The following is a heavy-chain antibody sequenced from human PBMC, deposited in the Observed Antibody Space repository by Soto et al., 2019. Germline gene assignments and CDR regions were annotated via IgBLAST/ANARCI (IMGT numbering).Heavy chain of an antibody. CDR3: ARRTSGWYFDY. CDR2: ISGSGDST. D-gene: IGHD6-19*01. CDR1: GFTFSNYA. J-gene: IGHJ4*02. Sequence: EVQLLESGGGLVQPGGSLRLSCVASGFTFSNYAMNWVRQAPGKGLEWVSVISGSGDSTYYADSVKGRFTISRDNSKNTVYLQMNSLRAEDTAVYYCARRTSGWYFDYWGQGTLVTVSS. V-gene: IGHV3-23*01.